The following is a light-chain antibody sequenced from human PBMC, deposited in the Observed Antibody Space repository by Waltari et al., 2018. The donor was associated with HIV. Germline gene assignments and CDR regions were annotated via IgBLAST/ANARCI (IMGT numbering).Light chain of an antibody. CDR2: EAS. V-gene: IGLV2-14*01. CDR1: SNDIGSYNY. Sequence: QSVLTQPASVSGSPGQSLTLSCPGTSNDIGSYNYVSWYQQSPDKAPKPIIYEASYRRSGVSSRFSGSKSGNTASLTISGLQTEDEAYYHCSSYSRGALLFGGGTKVTV. CDR3: SSYSRGALL. J-gene: IGLJ2*01.